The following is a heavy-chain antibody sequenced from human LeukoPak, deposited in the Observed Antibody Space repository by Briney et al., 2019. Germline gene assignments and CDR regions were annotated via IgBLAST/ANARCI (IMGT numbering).Heavy chain of an antibody. CDR2: IYYSGST. V-gene: IGHV4-31*03. CDR3: ARVRKDSSGINTLAY. J-gene: IGHJ4*02. Sequence: SETLSLTCSVSGGSISSGGYWWTWIRQHPVKGLEWIGYIYYSGSTSYNPSLKSRVTISVDTSKNQFSLKLNSVTAADTAVYYWARVRKDSSGINTLAYWGKGTLVTVSS. CDR1: GGSISSGGYW. D-gene: IGHD3-22*01.